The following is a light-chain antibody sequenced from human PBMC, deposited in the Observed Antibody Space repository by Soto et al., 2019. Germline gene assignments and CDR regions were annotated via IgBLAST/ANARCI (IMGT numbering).Light chain of an antibody. V-gene: IGKV1-5*03. CDR3: QQYNSYPYT. CDR1: QSISSW. CDR2: KAS. Sequence: DIQMTQSPSILSASVGDRVTITCRASQSISSWLAWYQQKPGKAPKLVIYKASSLESGVPSRFSGSGSGTEFTLTISSLQPDDFATYYCQQYNSYPYTFGQGTKLEIK. J-gene: IGKJ2*01.